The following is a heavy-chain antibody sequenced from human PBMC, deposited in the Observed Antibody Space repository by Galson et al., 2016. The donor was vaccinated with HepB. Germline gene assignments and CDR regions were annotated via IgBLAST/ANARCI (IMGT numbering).Heavy chain of an antibody. CDR3: AKIGTPGLWYFDL. D-gene: IGHD1/OR15-1a*01. Sequence: SLRLSCAASAFSFSSTGMSWARQARGKGPEWVSSISRSGDLTYYAESVKGRFTVSRDNTQHTLFLQMNRLRAADTAVYFCAKIGTPGLWYFDLWGRGTLVTVSS. CDR2: ISRSGDLT. V-gene: IGHV3-23*01. J-gene: IGHJ2*01. CDR1: AFSFSSTG.